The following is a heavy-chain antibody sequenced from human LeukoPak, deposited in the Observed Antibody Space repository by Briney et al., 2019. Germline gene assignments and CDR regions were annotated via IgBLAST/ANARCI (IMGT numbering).Heavy chain of an antibody. CDR1: GYTFTSYY. CDR2: IIPILGIA. Sequence: ASVKVSCKASGYTFTSYYMHWVRQAPGQGLEWMGRIIPILGIANYAQKFQGRVTITADKSTSTAYMELSSLRSEDTAVYYCARRGAGFDYWGQGTLVTVSS. CDR3: ARRGAGFDY. J-gene: IGHJ4*02. V-gene: IGHV1-69*02.